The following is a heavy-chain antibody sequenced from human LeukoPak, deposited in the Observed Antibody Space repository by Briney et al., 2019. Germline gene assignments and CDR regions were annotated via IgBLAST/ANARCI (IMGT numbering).Heavy chain of an antibody. Sequence: ASVNVSCTASGYTFTSYAMHWVRQAPGQRLEWMGWINAGNGNTKYSQKFQGRVTITRDTSASTAYMELSSLRSEDTAVYYCARDQVTIFGVPEYYFDYWGQGTLVTVSS. V-gene: IGHV1-3*01. CDR2: INAGNGNT. D-gene: IGHD3-3*01. CDR3: ARDQVTIFGVPEYYFDY. J-gene: IGHJ4*02. CDR1: GYTFTSYA.